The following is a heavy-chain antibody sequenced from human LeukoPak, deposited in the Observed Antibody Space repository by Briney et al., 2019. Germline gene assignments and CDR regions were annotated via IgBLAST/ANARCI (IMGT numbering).Heavy chain of an antibody. CDR3: ARRSRGYSYGFDY. V-gene: IGHV4-34*01. CDR2: INHSGST. D-gene: IGHD5-18*01. Sequence: SETLSLTCAVYGGSFSGYYWSWIRQPPGKGLEWIGEINHSGSTNYNPSLKSRVTISVDTSKNQFSLKLSSVTAADTAVYYCARRSRGYSYGFDYWGQGTLVTVS. J-gene: IGHJ4*02. CDR1: GGSFSGYY.